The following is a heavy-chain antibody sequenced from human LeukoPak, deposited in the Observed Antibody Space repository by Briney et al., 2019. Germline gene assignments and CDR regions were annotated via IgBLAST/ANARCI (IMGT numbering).Heavy chain of an antibody. CDR2: ISSSSSNI. Sequence: TGGSLRLSCAASGFTFSSVSMSWVRQAPGKGLEWISYISSSSSNIYYADSVKGRFTISRDNAKNSVYLQMSSLRAEDTAVYSCARARSGNYFDYWGQGTLVTVSS. V-gene: IGHV3-48*01. CDR3: ARARSGNYFDY. D-gene: IGHD3-3*01. J-gene: IGHJ4*02. CDR1: GFTFSSVS.